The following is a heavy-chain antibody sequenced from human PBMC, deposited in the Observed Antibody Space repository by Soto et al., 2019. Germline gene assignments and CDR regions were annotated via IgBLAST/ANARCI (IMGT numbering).Heavy chain of an antibody. CDR3: ANGASQLVRGWFDP. V-gene: IGHV4-39*01. CDR2: IYYSGST. CDR1: GGSISSSSYY. D-gene: IGHD6-13*01. Sequence: SETLSLTCTVSGGSISSSSYYWGWIRQPPGKGLEWIGSIYYSGSTYYNPSLKSRVTISVDTSKNQFSLKLSSVTAADTAVYYCANGASQLVRGWFDPWGQGTLVTVSS. J-gene: IGHJ5*02.